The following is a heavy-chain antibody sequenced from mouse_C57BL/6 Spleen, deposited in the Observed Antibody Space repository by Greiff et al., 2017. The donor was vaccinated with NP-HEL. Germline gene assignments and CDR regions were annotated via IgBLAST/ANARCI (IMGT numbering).Heavy chain of an antibody. CDR3: ARGTNYYGYYGYYAMDY. Sequence: VKLQESGAELVKPGASVKLSCKASGYTFTSYWMHWVKQRPGRGLEWIGRIDPNSGGTKYNEKFKSKATLTVDKPSSTAYMQLSSLTSEDSVVYYCARGTNYYGYYGYYAMDYWGQGTSVTVSS. CDR2: IDPNSGGT. CDR1: GYTFTSYW. V-gene: IGHV1-72*01. J-gene: IGHJ4*01. D-gene: IGHD2-3*01.